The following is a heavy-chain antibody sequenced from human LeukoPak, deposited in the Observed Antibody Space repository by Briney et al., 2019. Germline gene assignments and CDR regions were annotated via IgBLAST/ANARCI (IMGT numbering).Heavy chain of an antibody. J-gene: IGHJ6*02. V-gene: IGHV1-2*02. CDR1: VYTXTGYY. CDR2: INPNSGGT. CDR3: ARDRDYYDSSGYYLYYYGMDV. D-gene: IGHD3-22*01. Sequence: ASVKVSCKASVYTXTGYYMHGVRQAPGQGLEWMGWINPNSGGTNYAQKFQGRVTMTRDTSISTAYMELSRLRSDDTAVYYCARDRDYYDSSGYYLYYYGMDVWGQGTTVTVSS.